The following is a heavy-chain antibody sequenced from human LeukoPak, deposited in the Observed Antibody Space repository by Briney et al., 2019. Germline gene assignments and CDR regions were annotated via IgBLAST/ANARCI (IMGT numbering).Heavy chain of an antibody. D-gene: IGHD4-17*01. CDR2: IYPGDSDT. CDR3: ARYSYGDYYYYGVDV. CDR1: GYSFTSYW. Sequence: GESLKISCKGSGYSFTSYWIGWVRQMPGKGLEWMGIIYPGDSDTRYSPSFQGQVTISADKSISTAYLQWSSLKTSDTAMYYCARYSYGDYYYYGVDVWGQGTTVTVSS. J-gene: IGHJ6*02. V-gene: IGHV5-51*01.